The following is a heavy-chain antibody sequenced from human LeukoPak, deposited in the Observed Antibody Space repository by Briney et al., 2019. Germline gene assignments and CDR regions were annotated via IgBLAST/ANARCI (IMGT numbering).Heavy chain of an antibody. CDR1: GFTFSSYS. CDR3: ARDGYGDRRYFDY. V-gene: IGHV3-48*02. Sequence: GGSLRLSCAASGFTFSSYSMNWVRQAPGKGLEWVSYISSSSTIYYADSVKGRFTISRDNAKNSLYLQMNSLRDEDTAVYYCARDGYGDRRYFDYWGQGTLVTVSS. CDR2: ISSSSTI. J-gene: IGHJ4*02. D-gene: IGHD4-17*01.